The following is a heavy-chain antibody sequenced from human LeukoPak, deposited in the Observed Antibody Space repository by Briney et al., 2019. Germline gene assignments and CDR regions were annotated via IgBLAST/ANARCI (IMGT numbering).Heavy chain of an antibody. V-gene: IGHV5-51*01. CDR3: ARRSSGSHYSVDY. CDR1: GYSFTNYW. J-gene: IGHJ4*02. Sequence: GESLKISCKGSGYSFTNYWIGWVRQMPGKGLEWMGIIYPSDSDTRYSPSFQGQVTISADKSISTDYLQWNSLKASDTAMYYCARRSSGSHYSVDYWGQGTLVTVSS. CDR2: IYPSDSDT. D-gene: IGHD1-26*01.